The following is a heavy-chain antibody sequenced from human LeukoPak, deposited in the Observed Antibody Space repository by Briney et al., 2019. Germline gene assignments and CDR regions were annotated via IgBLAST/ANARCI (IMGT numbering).Heavy chain of an antibody. D-gene: IGHD5-12*01. CDR3: VRDGGVSGYDLLDY. CDR1: GFTFSNYW. J-gene: IGHJ4*02. V-gene: IGHV3-7*01. CDR2: INQDGSEE. Sequence: PGGSLRLSCAASGFTFSNYWMSWVRQAPAKGLEWVAHINQDGSEEHYMDSVKARFIISRDNAKNSLSLQMDSLRAEDTAVYYCVRDGGVSGYDLLDYWGQGTLVTVSS.